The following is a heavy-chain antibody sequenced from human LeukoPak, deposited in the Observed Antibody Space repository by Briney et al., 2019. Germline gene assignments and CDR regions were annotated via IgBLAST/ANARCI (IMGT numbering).Heavy chain of an antibody. V-gene: IGHV1-8*01. Sequence: ASVKVSCKASGYTFTSYDINWVRQATGQGLEWMGWMNPNNANTAYAQKFQGRVAMTRDSSISTAYMELSSLTSEDTAVYYCARATTVTAFDAFGIWGQGTMVTVSS. D-gene: IGHD4-17*01. CDR1: GYTFTSYD. J-gene: IGHJ3*02. CDR3: ARATTVTAFDAFGI. CDR2: MNPNNANT.